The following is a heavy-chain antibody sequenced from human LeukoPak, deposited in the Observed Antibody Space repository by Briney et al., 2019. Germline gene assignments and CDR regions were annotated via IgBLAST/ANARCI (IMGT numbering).Heavy chain of an antibody. CDR1: GGSISSYY. Sequence: SETLSLTCTVSGGSISSYYWSWIRQPPGKGLEWIGYIYYSGSTNYNPSLKSRVTISVDTSKNQFSLKLSSVTAADTAVYYCARGLPAPCGGDCYPYFQHWGQGTLVTVSS. D-gene: IGHD2-21*01. V-gene: IGHV4-59*01. CDR3: ARGLPAPCGGDCYPYFQH. CDR2: IYYSGST. J-gene: IGHJ1*01.